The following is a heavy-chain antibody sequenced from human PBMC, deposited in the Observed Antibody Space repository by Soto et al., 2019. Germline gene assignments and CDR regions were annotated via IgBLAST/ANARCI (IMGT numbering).Heavy chain of an antibody. D-gene: IGHD2-21*02. V-gene: IGHV3-21*01. CDR2: ISSSSSYI. J-gene: IGHJ3*02. CDR3: ARVCGGDCYDAFDI. CDR1: GFTFSSYS. Sequence: EVQLVESGGGLVKPGGSLRLSCAASGFTFSSYSMNWVRQAPGKGLEWVSSISSSSSYIYYADSVKGRFTIARDNAKNSLYLQMNSLRVEDTAVYYCARVCGGDCYDAFDIWGQGTMVTVSS.